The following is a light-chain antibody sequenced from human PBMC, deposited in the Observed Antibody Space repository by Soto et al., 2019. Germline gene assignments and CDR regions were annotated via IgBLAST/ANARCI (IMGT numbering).Light chain of an antibody. Sequence: EKVMTQSPATLSVSPGERATLSCRASQSVSSSYLAWYQQKPGQAPRLLIYGASSRATGIPDRFSGSGSGTDFTLTISRLEPEDFAVYYCQQYGSSRTFGQGTKVEIK. CDR2: GAS. V-gene: IGKV3-20*01. CDR3: QQYGSSRT. J-gene: IGKJ1*01. CDR1: QSVSSSY.